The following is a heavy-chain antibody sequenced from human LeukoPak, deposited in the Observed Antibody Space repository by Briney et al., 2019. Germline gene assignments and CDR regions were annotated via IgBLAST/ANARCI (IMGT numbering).Heavy chain of an antibody. Sequence: GSSVNVSFTASGGTFISYAISWVRQAPGQGLEWMGGIIPIFGTANYAQKFQGRVTITADESTSTAYMELSSLRSEDTAVYYCAREAGGVPATADYWGQGTLVTVSS. CDR3: AREAGGVPATADY. V-gene: IGHV1-69*01. CDR2: IIPIFGTA. CDR1: GGTFISYA. D-gene: IGHD2-2*01. J-gene: IGHJ4*02.